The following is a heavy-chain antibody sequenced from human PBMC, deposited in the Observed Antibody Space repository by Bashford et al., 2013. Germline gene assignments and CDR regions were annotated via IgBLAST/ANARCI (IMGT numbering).Heavy chain of an antibody. CDR3: ARGDCSGGSCFLDY. CDR1: GGSITKYY. J-gene: IGHJ4*02. V-gene: IGHV4-59*01. CDR2: IYYRGST. D-gene: IGHD2-15*01. Sequence: SETLSLTCTVSGGSITKYYWSWIRQPPGKGLEWIGYIYYRGSTNNSPSRKSRVTISVDTSKSQFSLKLTSVTAADTAVYYCARGDCSGGSCFLDYWGQGSLVTVSS.